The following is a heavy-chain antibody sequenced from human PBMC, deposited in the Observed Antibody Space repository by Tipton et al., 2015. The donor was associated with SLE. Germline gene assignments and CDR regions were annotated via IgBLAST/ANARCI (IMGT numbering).Heavy chain of an antibody. CDR3: ARGIQLWLDWYFDL. Sequence: LRLSCAASGFTFSSYAMSWVRQAPGKGLEWIGYIYYTGSTHYNPSLKTRVTISVDTSKSQFSLNLRSVTAADTAVYYCARGIQLWLDWYFDLWGRGTLVTVSS. J-gene: IGHJ2*01. CDR2: IYYTGST. D-gene: IGHD5-18*01. V-gene: IGHV4-59*01. CDR1: GFTFSSYA.